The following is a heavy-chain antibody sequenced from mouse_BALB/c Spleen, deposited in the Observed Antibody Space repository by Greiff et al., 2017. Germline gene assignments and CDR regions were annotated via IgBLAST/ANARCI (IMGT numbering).Heavy chain of an antibody. Sequence: QVQLQQSGAELVKPGASVKLSCKASGYTFTSYWMHWVKQRPGQGLEWIGEIDPSDSYTNYNQKFKGTATLTVDKSSSTAYMQLSSLTSEDSAVYYCARDYYGSSYGWYLDVWGAGTTVTVSS. CDR1: GYTFTSYW. CDR3: ARDYYGSSYGWYLDV. V-gene: IGHV1-69*02. D-gene: IGHD1-1*01. J-gene: IGHJ1*01. CDR2: IDPSDSYT.